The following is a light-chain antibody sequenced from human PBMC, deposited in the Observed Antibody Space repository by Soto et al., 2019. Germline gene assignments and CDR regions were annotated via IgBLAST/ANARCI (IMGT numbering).Light chain of an antibody. CDR1: SSDVGGYNY. CDR2: DVS. CDR3: SSYTTSNTRQIV. Sequence: QSALTQPASVSGSPGQSITISCTGTSSDVGGYNYVSWYQHHPGKAPKLIIYDVSNRPSGVSNPFSGSKSGNTASLTISGLRPEDEADYYYSSYTTSNTRQIVFGTGTKLTVL. J-gene: IGLJ1*01. V-gene: IGLV2-14*03.